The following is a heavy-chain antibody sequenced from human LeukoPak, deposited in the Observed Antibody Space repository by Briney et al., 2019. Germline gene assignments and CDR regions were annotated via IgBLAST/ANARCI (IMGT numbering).Heavy chain of an antibody. Sequence: GGSLRLSCAASGFTFSSYSMSWVRQAPGKGLEWVSAISGSGGSTYYADSVKGRFTISRDNSKNTLYLQMNSLRAEDTAVYYCAKPRTAMVTRDAFDIWGQGTMVTVSS. D-gene: IGHD5-18*01. CDR2: ISGSGGST. V-gene: IGHV3-23*01. CDR3: AKPRTAMVTRDAFDI. J-gene: IGHJ3*02. CDR1: GFTFSSYS.